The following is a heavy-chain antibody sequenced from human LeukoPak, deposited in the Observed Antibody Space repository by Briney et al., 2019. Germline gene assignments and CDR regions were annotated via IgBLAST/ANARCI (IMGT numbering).Heavy chain of an antibody. V-gene: IGHV4-59*01. CDR1: GGSISSYY. Sequence: KSSETLSLTCTVSGGSISSYYWSWIRQPPGKGLEWIGYIYYSGSTNYNPSLKSRVTISVDTSKKQFSLKLSSVTAADTAVYYCARVDYDFWSGYTNAFDIWGQGTMVTVSS. CDR3: ARVDYDFWSGYTNAFDI. CDR2: IYYSGST. J-gene: IGHJ3*02. D-gene: IGHD3-3*01.